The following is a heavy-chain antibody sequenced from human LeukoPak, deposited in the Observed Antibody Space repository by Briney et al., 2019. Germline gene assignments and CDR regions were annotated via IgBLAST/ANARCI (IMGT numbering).Heavy chain of an antibody. V-gene: IGHV3-23*01. CDR3: AKALNYWYFDL. CDR2: SGGDGGST. Sequence: GGSLRLSCAASRFTFSTYAMSWVRQAPGKGLEWVSASGGDGGSTYADSVKGRFTISRDNSKNTLYLQMNSLRAEDTATYYCAKALNYWYFDLWGRGNLVTVSS. J-gene: IGHJ2*01. CDR1: RFTFSTYA.